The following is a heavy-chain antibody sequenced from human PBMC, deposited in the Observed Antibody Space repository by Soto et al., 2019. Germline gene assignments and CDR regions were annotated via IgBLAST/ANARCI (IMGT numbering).Heavy chain of an antibody. Sequence: QVQLVQSGAEVKKPGASVKVSCKASGYTFTSYGISWVRQAPGQGLEWMGWISAYNVNTNYAQKLQGRVTITTVTPASTAYIELRSLRSDDTAVYYCARANDYASYWGQGTLVTVSS. D-gene: IGHD3-16*01. CDR2: ISAYNVNT. V-gene: IGHV1-18*01. J-gene: IGHJ4*02. CDR3: ARANDYASY. CDR1: GYTFTSYG.